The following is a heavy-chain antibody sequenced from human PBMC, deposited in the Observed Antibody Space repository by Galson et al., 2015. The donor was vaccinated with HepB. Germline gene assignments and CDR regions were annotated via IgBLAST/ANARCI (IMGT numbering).Heavy chain of an antibody. Sequence: TLSLTCTVSGGSISSGSYYWSWIRQPAGKGLEWIGRIYSSGSTNYNPSLKSRVTISVDTSKNQFSLKLSSVTAADTAVYYCARDRGYYDSSAYYYTAYFDYWGQGTLVTVSS. CDR2: IYSSGST. CDR3: ARDRGYYDSSAYYYTAYFDY. J-gene: IGHJ4*02. D-gene: IGHD3-22*01. CDR1: GGSISSGSYY. V-gene: IGHV4-61*02.